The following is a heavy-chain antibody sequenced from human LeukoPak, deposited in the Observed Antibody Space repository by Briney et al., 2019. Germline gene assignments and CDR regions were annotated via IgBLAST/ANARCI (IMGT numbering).Heavy chain of an antibody. J-gene: IGHJ4*02. Sequence: GGSLRLSCAASGFTFSSYSMNWVRQAPGKGLEWVSYISSSSSTIYYADSVKGRFTISRDNSKNTLYLQMNSLRAEGTAVYYCARDGQNRVTAPRLLDYWGQGTLVTVSS. CDR1: GFTFSSYS. D-gene: IGHD2-21*02. CDR3: ARDGQNRVTAPRLLDY. CDR2: ISSSSSTI. V-gene: IGHV3-48*01.